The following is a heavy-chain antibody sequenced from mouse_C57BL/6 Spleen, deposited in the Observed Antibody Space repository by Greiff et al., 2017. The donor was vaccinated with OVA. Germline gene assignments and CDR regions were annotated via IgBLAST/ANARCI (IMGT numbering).Heavy chain of an antibody. V-gene: IGHV1-80*01. Sequence: VKLQESGAELVKPGASVKISCKASGYAFSSYWMNWVKQRPGKGLEWIGQIYPGDGDTNYNGKFKGKATLTADKSSSTAYMQLSSLTSEDSAVYFCARNHYGNSTWFAYWGQGTLVTVSA. D-gene: IGHD2-1*01. CDR1: GYAFSSYW. J-gene: IGHJ3*01. CDR3: ARNHYGNSTWFAY. CDR2: IYPGDGDT.